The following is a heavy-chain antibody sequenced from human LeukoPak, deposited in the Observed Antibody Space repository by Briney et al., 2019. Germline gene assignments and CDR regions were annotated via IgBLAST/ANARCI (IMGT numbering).Heavy chain of an antibody. V-gene: IGHV4-61*02. J-gene: IGHJ5*02. CDR2: IYTSGST. CDR1: GGSISSSSYY. Sequence: SETLSLTCTVSGGSISSSSYYWGWIRQPAGKGLEWIGRIYTSGSTNYNPSLKSRVTMSVDTSKNQFSLKLSSVTAADTAVYYCARSIWFGELSWFDPWGQGTLVTVSS. CDR3: ARSIWFGELSWFDP. D-gene: IGHD3-10*01.